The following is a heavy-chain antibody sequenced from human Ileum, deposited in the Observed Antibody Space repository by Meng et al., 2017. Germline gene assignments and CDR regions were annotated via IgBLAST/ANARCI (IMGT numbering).Heavy chain of an antibody. V-gene: IGHV4-39*01. CDR2: IYYGGST. J-gene: IGHJ4*02. CDR3: ARRAHYGDPPR. Sequence: QLRLQESGPGLVNPSETLSLTCSVSSGSFTNNNYYWVWIRRPPGKGLEWIGSIYYGGSTYYNPSLKSRVTISVDTSTNQFSLKLISVTAADTAVYYCARRAHYGDPPRWGQGTLVTVSS. D-gene: IGHD4-17*01. CDR1: SGSFTNNNYY.